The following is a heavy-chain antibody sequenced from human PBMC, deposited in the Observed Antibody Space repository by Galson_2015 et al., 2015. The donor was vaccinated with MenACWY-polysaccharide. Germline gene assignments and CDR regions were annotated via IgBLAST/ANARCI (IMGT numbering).Heavy chain of an antibody. Sequence: LRLSCAASGFRFHGYALCWVRRAPGPGLEWDSTISVGGDTTYYADSVKGRFTISRDNSKNPLYLQMNSLRAEDTAIYYCAKAVVATALLDYWGQGTLVTVSS. V-gene: IGHV3-23*01. D-gene: IGHD2-21*02. CDR3: AKAVVATALLDY. CDR1: GFRFHGYA. CDR2: ISVGGDTT. J-gene: IGHJ4*02.